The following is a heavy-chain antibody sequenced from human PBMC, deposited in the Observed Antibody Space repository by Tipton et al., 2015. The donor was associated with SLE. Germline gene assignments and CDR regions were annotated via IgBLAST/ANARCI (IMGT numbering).Heavy chain of an antibody. CDR1: GGSFSGYY. CDR2: IYYSGST. CDR3: ARDRVGGGGHFDY. D-gene: IGHD2-15*01. J-gene: IGHJ4*02. Sequence: TLSLTCAVYGGSFSGYYWSWIRQPPGKGLEWIGYIYYSGSTNYNPSLKSRVTISVDTSKNQFSLKLSSVTAADTAVYYCARDRVGGGGHFDYWGQGTLVTVSS. V-gene: IGHV4-59*12.